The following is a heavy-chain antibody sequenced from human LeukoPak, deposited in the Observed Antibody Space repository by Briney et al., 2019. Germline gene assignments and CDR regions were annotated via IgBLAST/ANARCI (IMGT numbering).Heavy chain of an antibody. V-gene: IGHV3-53*01. CDR3: ARSHMYGDYGEDI. CDR2: IYSGGST. D-gene: IGHD4-17*01. CDR1: GFTLSSTN. Sequence: GGSLRPSCAAPGFTLSSTNMSWVGQAPGKGLGWVSVIYSGGSTYYADSVKGRFTISRDNSKNTLYLQMNSLRAEDAATYYCARSHMYGDYGEDIWGHGTVVAVSS. J-gene: IGHJ3*02.